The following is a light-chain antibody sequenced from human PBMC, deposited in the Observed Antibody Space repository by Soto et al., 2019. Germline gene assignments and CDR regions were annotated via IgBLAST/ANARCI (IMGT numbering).Light chain of an antibody. J-gene: IGKJ5*01. CDR3: QQYDNWPPT. Sequence: EIVMTQSPATLSVSPGETATLSCRASQSVSSNLAWYQQKPGQAPRLLIYGPSTRATGIPARFSGRGSGTEFTLTISSLQSEDFAVYYCQQYDNWPPTFGQGTRLEI. V-gene: IGKV3D-15*01. CDR1: QSVSSN. CDR2: GPS.